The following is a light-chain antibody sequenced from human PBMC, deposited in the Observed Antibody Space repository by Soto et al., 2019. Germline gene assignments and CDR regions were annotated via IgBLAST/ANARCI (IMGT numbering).Light chain of an antibody. J-gene: IGLJ1*01. CDR2: SSN. V-gene: IGLV1-44*01. CDR1: SSNIGSNT. CDR3: AAWDDSLNGPV. Sequence: QSVLTQPPSASGTPGQRVTISCSGSSSNIGSNTVNWYQQLPGTTPKLLIYSSNQRPSGVPDRFSGSKSGTSAALVISGHQSEDEADYYCAAWDDSLNGPVFGTGTKVTVL.